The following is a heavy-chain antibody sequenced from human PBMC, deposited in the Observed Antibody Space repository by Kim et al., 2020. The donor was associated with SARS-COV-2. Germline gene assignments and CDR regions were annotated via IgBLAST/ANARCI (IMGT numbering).Heavy chain of an antibody. CDR3: AKDRGGYTSHYYYGMDV. CDR1: GFTFSSYG. Sequence: GGSLRLSCAASGFTFSSYGMHWVRQAPGKGLEWVAVISYDGSNKYYADSVKGRFTISRDNSKNTLYLQMNSLRAEDTAVYYCAKDRGGYTSHYYYGMDVWGQGTTVTVSS. CDR2: ISYDGSNK. V-gene: IGHV3-30*18. J-gene: IGHJ6*02. D-gene: IGHD6-13*01.